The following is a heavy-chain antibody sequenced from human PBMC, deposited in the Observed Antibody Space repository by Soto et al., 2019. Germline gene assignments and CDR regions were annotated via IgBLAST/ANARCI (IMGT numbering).Heavy chain of an antibody. CDR1: GGSFSGYY. D-gene: IGHD2-2*01. J-gene: IGHJ3*02. Sequence: XETLSLTCAVDGGSFSGYYWTWIRQTPGKGLEWIGEIHHSGRTNYNPSLKSRVSISADTSKTQFSLNLTSVTAADTAVYYCARGECSSNYCFTRWALDIWGQGTVVTVSS. CDR2: IHHSGRT. V-gene: IGHV4-34*01. CDR3: ARGECSSNYCFTRWALDI.